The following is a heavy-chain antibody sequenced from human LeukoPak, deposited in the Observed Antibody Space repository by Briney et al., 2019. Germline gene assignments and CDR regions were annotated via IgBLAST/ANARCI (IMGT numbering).Heavy chain of an antibody. D-gene: IGHD1-1*01. CDR2: IRNGGSNK. V-gene: IGHV3-30*02. Sequence: PGGSLRLSCAATGFTFSKYGMHWVRQAPGKGLEWVAFIRNGGSNKYYGDSVKGRFTISRDNSKNTLYLQMNSLRAEDTAMYYCAREGTSLAGLRSDAFDIWGQGTMVTVSS. J-gene: IGHJ3*02. CDR3: AREGTSLAGLRSDAFDI. CDR1: GFTFSKYG.